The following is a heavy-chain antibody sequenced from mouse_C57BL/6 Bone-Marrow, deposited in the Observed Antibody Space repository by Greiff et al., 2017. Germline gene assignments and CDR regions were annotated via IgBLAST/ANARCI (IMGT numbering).Heavy chain of an antibody. CDR1: GYAFTNYL. D-gene: IGHD2-1*01. CDR2: INPGSGGT. V-gene: IGHV1-54*01. Sequence: VQRVESGAELVRPGTSVKVSCKASGYAFTNYLIEWVKQRPGQGLEWIGVINPGSGGTNYNEKFKGKATLTADKSSSTSEDSAVYFCAREGENYGNFDYWGQGTTLTVSS. CDR3: AREGENYGNFDY. J-gene: IGHJ2*01.